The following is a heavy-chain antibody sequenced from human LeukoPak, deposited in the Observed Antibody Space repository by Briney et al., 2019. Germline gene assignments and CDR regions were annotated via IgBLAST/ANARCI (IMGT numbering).Heavy chain of an antibody. D-gene: IGHD3-16*01. CDR2: IHYTGKP. CDR3: ARFWVDYGLDV. Sequence: SETLSLTCSVSGGSISGHYWTWIRQPPGKGLEWIGQIHYTGKPDYNPSLKSRITISVDTSKNQVSLQVSSVTAADSAIYYCARFWVDYGLDVWGHGTPVTV. CDR1: GGSISGHY. J-gene: IGHJ6*02. V-gene: IGHV4-59*11.